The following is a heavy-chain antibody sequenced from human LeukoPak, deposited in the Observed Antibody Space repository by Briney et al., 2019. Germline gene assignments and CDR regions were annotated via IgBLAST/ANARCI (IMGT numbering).Heavy chain of an antibody. CDR1: GGTFSSYA. J-gene: IGHJ6*04. CDR3: ARDDHGDGSGSYYGMDV. CDR2: IIPIFGTA. Sequence: SVKVSCKASGGTFSSYAISWVRQAPGQGLEWMGGIIPIFGTANYAQKFQGRVTITADKSTSTAYMELSSLRSEDTAVYYCARDDHGDGSGSYYGMDVWGKGTTVTVSS. V-gene: IGHV1-69*06. D-gene: IGHD3-10*01.